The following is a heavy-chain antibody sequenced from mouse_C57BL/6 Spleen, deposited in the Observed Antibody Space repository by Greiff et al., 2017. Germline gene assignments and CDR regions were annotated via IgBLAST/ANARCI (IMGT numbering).Heavy chain of an antibody. Sequence: DVQLVESGPGLVKPSQSLSLTCSVTGYSITSGYYWNWIRQFPGNKLEWMGYISYDGSNNYNPSLKNRISITRDTSKNQFFLKLNSVTTEDTATYYCASQSSGYLAWFAYWGQGTLVTVSA. D-gene: IGHD3-2*02. V-gene: IGHV3-6*01. CDR3: ASQSSGYLAWFAY. J-gene: IGHJ3*01. CDR1: GYSITSGYY. CDR2: ISYDGSN.